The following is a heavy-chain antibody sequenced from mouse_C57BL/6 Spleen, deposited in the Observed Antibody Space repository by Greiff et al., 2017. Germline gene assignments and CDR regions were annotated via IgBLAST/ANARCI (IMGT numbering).Heavy chain of an antibody. V-gene: IGHV1-74*01. CDR2: IHPSDSDT. CDR1: GYTFTSYW. CDR3: AIGAPSPNAMDY. Sequence: VQLQQPAAELVKPGASVKVSCKASGYTFTSYWMHWVKQRPGQGLEWIGRIHPSDSDTNYTQKFKGKATLTVDKSSSTAYMQLSSLTSEDSAVYYCAIGAPSPNAMDYWGQGTSVTVSS. J-gene: IGHJ4*01. D-gene: IGHD3-1*01.